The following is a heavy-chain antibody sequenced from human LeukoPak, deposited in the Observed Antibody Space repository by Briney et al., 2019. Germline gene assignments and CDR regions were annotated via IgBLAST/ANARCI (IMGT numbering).Heavy chain of an antibody. J-gene: IGHJ4*02. Sequence: SETLSLTCAVYGGSFSGYYWSWIRQPPGKGPEWIGEINHSGSTNYNPSLKSRVTISVDTSKNQFSLKLSSVTAADTAVYYCARASWLLGYAYWGQGTLVTVSS. CDR2: INHSGST. CDR1: GGSFSGYY. V-gene: IGHV4-34*01. CDR3: ARASWLLGYAY. D-gene: IGHD5-18*01.